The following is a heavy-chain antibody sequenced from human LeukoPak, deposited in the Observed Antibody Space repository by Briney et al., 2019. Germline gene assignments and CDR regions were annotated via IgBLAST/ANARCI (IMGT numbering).Heavy chain of an antibody. D-gene: IGHD3-22*01. V-gene: IGHV3-23*01. J-gene: IGHJ4*02. CDR1: GFTFSSYA. Sequence: PGGSLRLSCAASGFTFSSYAMSWVRQAPGKGLEWVSGTSGSGSNTYYADSVKGRFTISRDNSKNTLYLQMNSLRAEDTAVYYCAKGDYYDSRGPYDCWGPGTLVTVSS. CDR2: TSGSGSNT. CDR3: AKGDYYDSRGPYDC.